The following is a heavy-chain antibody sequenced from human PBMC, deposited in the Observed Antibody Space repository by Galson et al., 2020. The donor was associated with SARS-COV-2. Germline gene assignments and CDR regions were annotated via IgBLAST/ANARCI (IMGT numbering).Heavy chain of an antibody. CDR2: VYYTGST. Sequence: ETSETLSLTCSVSGGSTSSSSYYWGWIRQPPGKGLEWIGSVYYTGSTYSNPSLESRVSIFVDKSKNQVSLKLSSVTAADTAVYYCARPSSYHYYAMDVWGHGTMGTVCS. J-gene: IGHJ6*02. D-gene: IGHD6-6*01. CDR1: GGSTSSSSYY. CDR3: ARPSSYHYYAMDV. V-gene: IGHV4-39*01.